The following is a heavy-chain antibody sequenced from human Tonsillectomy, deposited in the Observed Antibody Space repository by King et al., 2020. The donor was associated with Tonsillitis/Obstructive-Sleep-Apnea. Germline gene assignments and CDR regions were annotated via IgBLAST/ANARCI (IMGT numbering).Heavy chain of an antibody. Sequence: VQLVESGGGLVQPWRSLRLSCTASGFTFGDYAMSWVRQAPGKGLEWVGFIRSKAYGETTQYAASVKGRFTISRDDSKTIAYLQMNSLKTEDTAVYYCTRQRDTSGWPHYHYSYGMDVWGQGTTVTVSS. CDR1: GFTFGDYA. D-gene: IGHD6-19*01. CDR3: TRQRDTSGWPHYHYSYGMDV. CDR2: IRSKAYGETT. J-gene: IGHJ6*02. V-gene: IGHV3-49*04.